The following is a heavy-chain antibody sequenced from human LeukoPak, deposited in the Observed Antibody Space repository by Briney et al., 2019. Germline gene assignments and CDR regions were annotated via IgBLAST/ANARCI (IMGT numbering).Heavy chain of an antibody. J-gene: IGHJ4*02. D-gene: IGHD6-19*01. V-gene: IGHV1-2*02. CDR3: ASILSIAVAGTVDY. CDR1: GYTFTGYY. Sequence: GASVKVSCKASGYTFTGYYMHWVRQAPGQGLEWMGWINPNSGGTNYAQKFQGRVTMTRDTSISTAYMELSRLRSDDTAVYYCASILSIAVAGTVDYWGQGTLVTVSS. CDR2: INPNSGGT.